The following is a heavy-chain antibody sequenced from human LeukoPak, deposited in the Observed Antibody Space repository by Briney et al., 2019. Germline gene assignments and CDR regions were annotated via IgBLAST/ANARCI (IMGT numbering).Heavy chain of an antibody. J-gene: IGHJ6*03. V-gene: IGHV4-59*08. CDR3: ARHRGSSWSPYYYYMDV. CDR2: IYYSGST. Sequence: SETLSLTCTVSGGSISSYYWSWIRQPPGKGLEWIGYIYYSGSTNYNPSLKSRVTISVDTSKNQFSLKLSSVTAADTAVYYCARHRGSSWSPYYYYMDVWAKGTTVTVSS. CDR1: GGSISSYY. D-gene: IGHD6-13*01.